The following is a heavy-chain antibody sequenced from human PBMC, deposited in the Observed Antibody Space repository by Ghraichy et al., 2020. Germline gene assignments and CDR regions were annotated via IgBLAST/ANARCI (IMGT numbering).Heavy chain of an antibody. CDR1: GFTFSKYG. D-gene: IGHD3-3*01. J-gene: IGHJ4*02. Sequence: GESLNIYCAASGFTFSKYGMNWVRQAPGKGLEWVSSISGSSSFTHYADSVKGRFTISRDDAKNSLYLQMNSLRVEDTAVYYCAREGWSGSWGQGTLVTVSS. V-gene: IGHV3-21*01. CDR2: ISGSSSFT. CDR3: AREGWSGS.